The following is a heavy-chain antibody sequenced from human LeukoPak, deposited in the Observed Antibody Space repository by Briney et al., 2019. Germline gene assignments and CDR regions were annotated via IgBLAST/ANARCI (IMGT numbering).Heavy chain of an antibody. CDR2: IYYSGST. CDR1: GGSISSYY. V-gene: IGHV4-59*01. J-gene: IGHJ4*02. D-gene: IGHD1-1*01. Sequence: SETLSLTCTVSGGSISSYYWSWIRQPPGKGLEWIGYIYYSGSTNYNPSLKSRVSISVDTSKNQFSLKLSSVTAADTAVYYCARSSRGLALEFDYWGQGTLVTVSS. CDR3: ARSSRGLALEFDY.